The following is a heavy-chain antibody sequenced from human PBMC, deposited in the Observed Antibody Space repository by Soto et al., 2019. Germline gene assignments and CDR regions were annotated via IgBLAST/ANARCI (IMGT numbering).Heavy chain of an antibody. CDR2: IIPIFGTA. V-gene: IGHV1-69*13. CDR3: ARALGYCSSTSCYTNAFDI. Sequence: SVKVSCKASGGTFSSYAISWVRKAPGQGLEWMGGIIPIFGTANYAQKFQGRVTLTADESTSTAYMELSSLRSEDTAVYYCARALGYCSSTSCYTNAFDIWGQGTMVTVSS. D-gene: IGHD2-2*02. CDR1: GGTFSSYA. J-gene: IGHJ3*02.